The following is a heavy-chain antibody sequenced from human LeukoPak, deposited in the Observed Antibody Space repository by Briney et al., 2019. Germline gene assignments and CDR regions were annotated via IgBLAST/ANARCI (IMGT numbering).Heavy chain of an antibody. CDR1: GFTFSTYS. V-gene: IGHV3-48*01. Sequence: GGSLRLSCAASGFTFSTYSMNWVRQAPGKGLEWISYISSSSTTIYYADSVKGRFTISRDNAKNSLYLQMNSLRAEDTAVYYCARNRPSTTVATSDYWGQGTLVTVSS. D-gene: IGHD4-17*01. CDR2: ISSSSTTI. CDR3: ARNRPSTTVATSDY. J-gene: IGHJ4*02.